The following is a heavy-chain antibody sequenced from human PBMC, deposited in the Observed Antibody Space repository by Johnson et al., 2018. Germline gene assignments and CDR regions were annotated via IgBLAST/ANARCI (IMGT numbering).Heavy chain of an antibody. Sequence: VQLVQSGGGVVQPGESLRLSCVASGFTLSSYWMHWVRQAPGKGLVWVSRIKSDGRTTTYAYFVKGRFTISRDDANNTLYLEMNSLRVEDTAVYYCARVEGIYYGDDAFDIWGQGTLVTVSS. V-gene: IGHV3-74*03. D-gene: IGHD1-26*01. CDR1: GFTLSSYW. CDR2: IKSDGRTT. J-gene: IGHJ3*02. CDR3: ARVEGIYYGDDAFDI.